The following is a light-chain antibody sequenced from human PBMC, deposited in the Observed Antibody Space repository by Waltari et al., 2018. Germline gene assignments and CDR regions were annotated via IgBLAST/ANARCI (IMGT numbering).Light chain of an antibody. V-gene: IGLV2-14*03. CDR1: SSDVGGYNY. J-gene: IGLJ2*01. Sequence: QSALTQPASVSGSPGQSITISCTGTSSDVGGYNYVSWYQQHPGQAPKLMIYDVSNRPSGVSNRFSGSKSGNTASLTISGLLAEDEADYHCSSYSSSSTLVVFGGGTKLTVL. CDR3: SSYSSSSTLVV. CDR2: DVS.